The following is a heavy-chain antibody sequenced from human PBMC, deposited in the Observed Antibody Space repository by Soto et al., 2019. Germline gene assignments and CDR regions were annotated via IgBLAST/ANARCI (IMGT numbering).Heavy chain of an antibody. D-gene: IGHD6-19*01. V-gene: IGHV3-49*04. CDR3: TRARTMLAVAKDSYFDY. J-gene: IGHJ4*02. CDR2: IRIKAYGVTT. CDR1: GFTCGDYY. Sequence: WSLRLPCTASGFTCGDYYMSWVRQAPGKGLEWVGFIRIKAYGVTTEYAASVKGRFTISRDDSKSIAYLQMNSLKTEDTAVYYCTRARTMLAVAKDSYFDYWGQGTLVTV.